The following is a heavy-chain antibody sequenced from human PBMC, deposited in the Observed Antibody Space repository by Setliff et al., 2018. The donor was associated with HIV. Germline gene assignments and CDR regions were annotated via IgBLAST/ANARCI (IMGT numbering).Heavy chain of an antibody. D-gene: IGHD3-3*01. V-gene: IGHV1-2*02. CDR2: INSDSGCT. CDR3: ARGKPIFGVNNWFDP. J-gene: IGHJ5*02. Sequence: ASVKVSCKASGYTFSDYYMHWVRQAPGQGLEWMGCINSDSGCTNYAQRFQGRITMARDTYTNTVYMDLNKLRSDDTAVYYCARGKPIFGVNNWFDPWGQGTLVTVSS. CDR1: GYTFSDYY.